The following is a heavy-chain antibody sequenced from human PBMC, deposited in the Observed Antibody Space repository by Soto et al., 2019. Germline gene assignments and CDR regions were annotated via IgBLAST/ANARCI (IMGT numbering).Heavy chain of an antibody. J-gene: IGHJ5*02. V-gene: IGHV1-2*04. CDR3: ARGRSIAAAGPNWFDP. Sequence: ASVKVSCKASGYTFTGYYMHWVRQAPGQGLEWMGWINPNSGGTNYAQKFQGWVTMTRDTSISTAYMELSRLRSDDTAVYYCARGRSIAAAGPNWFDPWGQGTLVTVSS. CDR2: INPNSGGT. D-gene: IGHD6-13*01. CDR1: GYTFTGYY.